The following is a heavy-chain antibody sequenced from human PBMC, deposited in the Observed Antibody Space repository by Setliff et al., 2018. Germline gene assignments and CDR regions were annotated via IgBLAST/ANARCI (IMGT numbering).Heavy chain of an antibody. CDR3: AISTIFGVVSPTPDAFDI. J-gene: IGHJ3*02. CDR2: IIPLFETT. CDR1: GGIFNSFS. D-gene: IGHD3-3*01. V-gene: IGHV1-69*06. Sequence: SVKVSCKASGGIFNSFSITWVRQAPGQGLEWMGRIIPLFETTNYVEKFQGRVTITADKSTSTAYMELSRLRSEDTAVYYCAISTIFGVVSPTPDAFDIWGQGTMVTVSS.